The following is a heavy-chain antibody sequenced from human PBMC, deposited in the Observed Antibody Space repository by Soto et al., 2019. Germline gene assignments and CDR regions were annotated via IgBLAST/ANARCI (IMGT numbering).Heavy chain of an antibody. CDR2: IKEDGSVK. CDR3: VRDYPMVNPY. Sequence: EVQLVESGGGLVQPGGSLRLSCAASGFTFSTYWMSWVRQAPGKGLEWVADIKEDGSVKKYVDSVKGRFTISRDNARNSVYLQMNSLRAEDTAVYYCVRDYPMVNPYWGQGTLVTVSS. V-gene: IGHV3-7*01. CDR1: GFTFSTYW. J-gene: IGHJ4*02. D-gene: IGHD2-21*01.